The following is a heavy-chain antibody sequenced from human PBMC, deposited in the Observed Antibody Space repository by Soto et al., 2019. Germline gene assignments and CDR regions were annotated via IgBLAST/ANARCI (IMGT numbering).Heavy chain of an antibody. CDR1: GGSISSGDYY. CDR3: ARASAQYYYDSSGYYASFYYGMDV. CDR2: IYYSGST. D-gene: IGHD3-22*01. Sequence: QVQLQESGPGLVKPSQTLSLTCTVSGGSISSGDYYWSWIRQPPGKGLEWIGYIYYSGSTYYNPSLKSRVAISVDTSKNQFSLKVFPVTAADTAVYYCARASAQYYYDSSGYYASFYYGMDVWGQGTTVTVSS. J-gene: IGHJ6*02. V-gene: IGHV4-30-4*01.